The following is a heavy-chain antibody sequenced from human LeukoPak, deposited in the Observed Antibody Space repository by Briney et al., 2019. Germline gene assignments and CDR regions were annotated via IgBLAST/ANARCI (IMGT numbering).Heavy chain of an antibody. CDR2: VDPEDGET. J-gene: IGHJ3*02. Sequence: ATVKISCKVSGYTFTDYYMHWVQQAPGKGLEWMGHVDPEDGETIYAEKFQGRVTITADTSTDTAYMELSSLRSEDTAVYYCATVVKYCSSTSCYRDAFDIWGQGTMVTVSS. V-gene: IGHV1-69-2*01. CDR3: ATVVKYCSSTSCYRDAFDI. CDR1: GYTFTDYY. D-gene: IGHD2-2*01.